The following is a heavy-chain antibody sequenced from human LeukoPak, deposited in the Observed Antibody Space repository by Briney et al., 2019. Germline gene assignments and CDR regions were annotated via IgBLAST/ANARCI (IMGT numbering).Heavy chain of an antibody. CDR2: ISGSGGGT. D-gene: IGHD5-24*01. J-gene: IGHJ4*02. V-gene: IGHV3-23*01. CDR3: APEGDGYILFDY. CDR1: GFTFSSYA. Sequence: PGGSLRFSCAASGFTFSSYAITWVRQAPGVGLEWVSAISGSGGGTYYADSVKGRFTISRDNSKNTLFLQMNSLRVEDTAVYYCAPEGDGYILFDYWGQGTLVIVSS.